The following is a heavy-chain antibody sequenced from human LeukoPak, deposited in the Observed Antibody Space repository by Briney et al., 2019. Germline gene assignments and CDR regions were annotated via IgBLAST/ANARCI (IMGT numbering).Heavy chain of an antibody. CDR2: IYTSGST. CDR1: GGSISSGSYY. Sequence: SETLSLTCTVSGGSISSGSYYWSWIRQPAGKGLEWIGRIYTSGSTNYNPSLKSRVTISVDTSKNQFSLKLSSVTAADTAVYYCARVVYYYASGSYINNYYYMDVWGKGTTVTISS. J-gene: IGHJ6*03. D-gene: IGHD3-10*01. V-gene: IGHV4-61*02. CDR3: ARVVYYYASGSYINNYYYMDV.